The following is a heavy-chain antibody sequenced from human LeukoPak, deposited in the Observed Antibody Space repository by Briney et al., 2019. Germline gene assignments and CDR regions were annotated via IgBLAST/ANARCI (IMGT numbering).Heavy chain of an antibody. D-gene: IGHD3-16*01. CDR3: ARGGNYALDAFDM. CDR1: GFTFSSYW. Sequence: GGSLRLSCAASGFTFSSYWMSWVRQAPGKGLEWVANIKQDGSEKYYVDSVKGRFTISRDNAKSSLYVEMNTLRAEDTAVYYCARGGNYALDAFDMWGQGTMVTVSS. CDR2: IKQDGSEK. J-gene: IGHJ3*02. V-gene: IGHV3-7*05.